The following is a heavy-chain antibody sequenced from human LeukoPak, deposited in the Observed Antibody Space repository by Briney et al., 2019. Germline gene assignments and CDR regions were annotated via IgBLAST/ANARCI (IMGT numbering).Heavy chain of an antibody. CDR1: GFTFSSYS. Sequence: GGSLRLSCAASGFTFSSYSMNWVRQAPGKGLEWVSSIISSSSYIYYADSVKGRFTISRDNAKNSLYLQMNSLRVEDTAVYYCARDSGYYQNYDYWGQGTLVTVSS. CDR2: IISSSSYI. J-gene: IGHJ4*02. D-gene: IGHD3-22*01. CDR3: ARDSGYYQNYDY. V-gene: IGHV3-21*01.